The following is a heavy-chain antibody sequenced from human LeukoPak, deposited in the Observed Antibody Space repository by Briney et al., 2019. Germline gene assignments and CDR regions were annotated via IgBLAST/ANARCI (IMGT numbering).Heavy chain of an antibody. CDR2: INHSGST. V-gene: IGHV4-34*01. CDR3: ARCGYSYGYYFDY. CDR1: GGSFSGYY. Sequence: SETLSLTCAVYGGSFSGYYWTWIRQPPGKGLEWIGEINHSGSTNYNPSLKSRVTISVDTSKNQFSLKLSSVTAADTAVYYCARCGYSYGYYFDYWGQGTLVTVSS. D-gene: IGHD5-18*01. J-gene: IGHJ4*02.